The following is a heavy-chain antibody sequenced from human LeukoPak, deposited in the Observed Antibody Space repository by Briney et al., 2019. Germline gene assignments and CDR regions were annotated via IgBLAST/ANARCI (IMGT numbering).Heavy chain of an antibody. D-gene: IGHD2-2*01. CDR3: ARDGSSTSPQFDC. CDR2: ISWNSGSI. Sequence: PGRSLRLSCAASGFTFDDYAMHWVRQAPGKGLQWVSGISWNSGSIGYADSVKGRFTISRDNATNSLYLQMNSLRAEDTAVYYCARDGSSTSPQFDCWGQGTLVTVSS. CDR1: GFTFDDYA. V-gene: IGHV3-9*01. J-gene: IGHJ5*01.